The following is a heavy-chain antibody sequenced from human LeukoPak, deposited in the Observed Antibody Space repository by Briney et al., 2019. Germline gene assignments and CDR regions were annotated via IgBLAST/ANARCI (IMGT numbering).Heavy chain of an antibody. CDR2: ISASGTVT. CDR1: GFSFSSYE. CDR3: ASSGEQWLRFNWFDP. V-gene: IGHV3-48*03. Sequence: PGGSQRLSCAASGFSFSSYEMNWVRQSPGKSLEWISYISASGTVTHYADSVEGRFTISRDNAKNSLYLQMNSLRAEDTAVYYCASSGEQWLRFNWFDPWGQGTLVTVSS. J-gene: IGHJ5*02. D-gene: IGHD5-12*01.